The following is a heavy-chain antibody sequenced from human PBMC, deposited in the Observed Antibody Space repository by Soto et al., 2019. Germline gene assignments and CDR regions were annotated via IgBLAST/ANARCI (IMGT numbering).Heavy chain of an antibody. CDR2: IYHSGST. Sequence: LSLTCAVSGGSISSGGYSWSWIRQPPGKGLEWIGYIYHSGSTYYNPSLKSRVTISVDRSKNQFSLKLSSVTAADTAVYYCARATIVLVPAAMVSHWFDPWGQGTLVTVSS. D-gene: IGHD2-2*01. CDR1: GGSISSGGYS. CDR3: ARATIVLVPAAMVSHWFDP. J-gene: IGHJ5*02. V-gene: IGHV4-30-2*01.